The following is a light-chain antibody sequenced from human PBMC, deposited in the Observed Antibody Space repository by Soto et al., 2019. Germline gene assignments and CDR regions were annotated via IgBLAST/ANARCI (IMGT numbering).Light chain of an antibody. CDR1: QSVSTNS. CDR2: GAT. J-gene: IGKJ4*01. Sequence: IVLTQSPGTLSSSPGERVTLSCRASQSVSTNSLAWYQQKPGQAPRLLIYGATRRASGIPDRFSGSGSGTDLTLTISRLEPEDFAMYYCQQYVTSPLTFGGGTEVDI. CDR3: QQYVTSPLT. V-gene: IGKV3-20*01.